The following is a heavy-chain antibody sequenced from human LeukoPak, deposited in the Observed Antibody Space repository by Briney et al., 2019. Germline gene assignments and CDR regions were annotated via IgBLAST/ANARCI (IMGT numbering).Heavy chain of an antibody. Sequence: SETLSLTCAVYGGSFSGYYWSWIRQPPGKGLEWIGEINHSGSTNYNPSLKSRVTISVDTSKNQFSLKLSSVTAADTAVYYCARRGYYYGMDVWGQGTTVTVSS. CDR1: GGSFSGYY. J-gene: IGHJ6*02. V-gene: IGHV4-34*01. CDR3: ARRGYYYGMDV. CDR2: INHSGST.